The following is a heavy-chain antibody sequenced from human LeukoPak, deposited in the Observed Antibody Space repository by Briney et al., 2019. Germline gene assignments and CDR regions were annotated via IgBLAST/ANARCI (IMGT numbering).Heavy chain of an antibody. D-gene: IGHD1-20*01. CDR2: INPNSGGT. CDR1: GYTFTGYY. Sequence: ASVKVSCKDSGYTFTGYYMHWVRQAPGQGLEWMGWINPNSGGTNYAQKFQGRVTMTRDTSISTAYMELSRLRSDDTAVYYCARTRYNWNDDYYYGMDVWGQGTTVTVSS. J-gene: IGHJ6*02. CDR3: ARTRYNWNDDYYYGMDV. V-gene: IGHV1-2*02.